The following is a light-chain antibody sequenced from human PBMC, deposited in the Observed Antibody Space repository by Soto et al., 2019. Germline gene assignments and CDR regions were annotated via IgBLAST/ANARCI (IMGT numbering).Light chain of an antibody. CDR2: GAS. J-gene: IGKJ1*01. V-gene: IGKV3-20*01. CDR1: QSLSSGY. Sequence: DIVLTQSPGTLSLSPGERATLSCRASQSLSSGYLAWYQQKPGRAPRLLNYGASSRATGIPDRFSGSRSGTDFTLTISRLEPEDFAVYYCQQYGSSPWTFGQGTKVEIK. CDR3: QQYGSSPWT.